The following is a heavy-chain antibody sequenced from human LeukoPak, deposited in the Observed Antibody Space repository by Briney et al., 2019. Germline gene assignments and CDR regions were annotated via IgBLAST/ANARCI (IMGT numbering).Heavy chain of an antibody. V-gene: IGHV3-30*02. CDR1: RFTFSSYG. CDR2: IRYDGSNK. J-gene: IGHJ4*02. CDR3: AKDWYYYDSSGYYYFDY. Sequence: GGSLRLSCAASRFTFSSYGMHWVRQAPGKGLEWVAFIRYDGSNKYYADSVKGRFTISRDNSKNTLYLQMNSLRAEDTAVYYCAKDWYYYDSSGYYYFDYWGQGTLVTVSS. D-gene: IGHD3-22*01.